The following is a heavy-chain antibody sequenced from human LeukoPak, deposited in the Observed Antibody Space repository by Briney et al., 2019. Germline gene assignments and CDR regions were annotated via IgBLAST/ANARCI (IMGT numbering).Heavy chain of an antibody. CDR1: GFTFSSYS. V-gene: IGHV3-21*01. CDR3: AREYSSSSDFDY. D-gene: IGHD6-6*01. J-gene: IGHJ4*02. CDR2: ISSSSSYV. Sequence: GGSLRLSCAASGFTFSSYSMTWVRQAPGKGLEWVSSISSSSSYVYYADSVKGRFTISRDNAKNSLYLQMNSLRAEDMAVYYCAREYSSSSDFDYWGQGTLVTVSS.